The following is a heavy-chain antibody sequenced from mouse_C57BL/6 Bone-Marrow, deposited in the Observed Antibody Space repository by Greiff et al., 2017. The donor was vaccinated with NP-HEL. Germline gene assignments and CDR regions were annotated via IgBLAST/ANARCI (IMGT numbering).Heavy chain of an antibody. CDR1: GYTFTTYP. D-gene: IGHD2-5*01. J-gene: IGHJ1*03. V-gene: IGHV1-47*01. CDR3: ARGNSNYGYFDV. CDR2: FHPYNDDT. Sequence: QVQLKESGAELVKPGASVKMSCKASGYTFTTYPIEWMKQNHGKSLEWIGNFHPYNDDTKYNEKFKGKATLTVEKSSSTVYLELSRLTSDDSAVYYCARGNSNYGYFDVWGTGTTVTVSS.